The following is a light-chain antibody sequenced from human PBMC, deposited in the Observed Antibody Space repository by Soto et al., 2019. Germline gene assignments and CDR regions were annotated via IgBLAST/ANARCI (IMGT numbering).Light chain of an antibody. J-gene: IGLJ2*01. CDR2: EVN. Sequence: QSVLPQPASVSGSPGQSITISCTGTSSDVGDYNYVSWYQQHPGKAPKLMIYEVNNRPAGVSNRFSGSKSGNTASLTISGLQAEDEADYYCSSYCSDNILVVFGGGTKVTVL. V-gene: IGLV2-14*01. CDR3: SSYCSDNILVV. CDR1: SSDVGDYNY.